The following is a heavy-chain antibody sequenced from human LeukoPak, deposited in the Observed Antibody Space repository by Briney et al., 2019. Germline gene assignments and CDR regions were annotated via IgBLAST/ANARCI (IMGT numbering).Heavy chain of an antibody. CDR2: ISSSSSYI. D-gene: IGHD1-7*01. J-gene: IGHJ3*02. Sequence: GGSLRLSCAASGFTFSSYSMKGLRQAPGKGREGVSSISSSSSYIYYADSVKGRFTISRENAKNSLYLQMNSVRAEDTAVYYCARDQELLAFDIWGQGTMVTVSS. V-gene: IGHV3-21*01. CDR3: ARDQELLAFDI. CDR1: GFTFSSYS.